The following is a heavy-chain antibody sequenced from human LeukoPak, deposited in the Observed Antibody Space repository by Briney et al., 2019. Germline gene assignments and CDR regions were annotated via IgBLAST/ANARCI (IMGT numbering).Heavy chain of an antibody. V-gene: IGHV3-21*01. CDR2: ISSSSSYI. Sequence: GGSLRLSCAASGFTFSSYSMNWVRQAPWKGLEWVSSISSSSSYIYYADSVKGRFTISRDNAKNSLYLQMNSLRAEDTAVYYCARDRFWVYSSSAIDYWGQGTLVTVSS. CDR1: GFTFSSYS. J-gene: IGHJ4*02. D-gene: IGHD6-13*01. CDR3: ARDRFWVYSSSAIDY.